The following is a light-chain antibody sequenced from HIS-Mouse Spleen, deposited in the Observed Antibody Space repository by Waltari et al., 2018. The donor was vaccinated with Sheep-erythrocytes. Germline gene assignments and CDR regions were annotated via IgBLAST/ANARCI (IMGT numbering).Light chain of an antibody. J-gene: IGLJ3*02. CDR1: SSDVGSYNL. Sequence: QSALTQHASVSGSPGQSITISCTGPSSDVGSYNLASWYQQHPGKAPKLMIYEGSKRPSGVSNRFSGSKSGNTASLTISGLQAEDEADYYCCSYAGSSTPWVFGGGTKLTVL. CDR3: CSYAGSSTPWV. V-gene: IGLV2-23*01. CDR2: EGS.